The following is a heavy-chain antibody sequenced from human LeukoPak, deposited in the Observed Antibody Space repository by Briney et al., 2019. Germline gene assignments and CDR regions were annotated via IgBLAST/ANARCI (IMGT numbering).Heavy chain of an antibody. CDR1: GFTFSSYG. Sequence: LPGGSLRLSCAASGFTFSSYGMHWVRQAPGKGLEWVAFIRYDGSNKYYADSVKGRFTISRDNSKNTLYLQMNSLRAEDTAVYYCESSGTPEPLYAFDIWGQGTMVTVSS. CDR3: ESSGTPEPLYAFDI. V-gene: IGHV3-30*02. J-gene: IGHJ3*02. CDR2: IRYDGSNK. D-gene: IGHD1-26*01.